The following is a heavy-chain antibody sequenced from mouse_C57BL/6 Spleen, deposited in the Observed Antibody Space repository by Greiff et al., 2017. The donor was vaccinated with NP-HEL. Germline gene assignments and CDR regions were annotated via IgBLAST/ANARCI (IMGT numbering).Heavy chain of an antibody. CDR1: GFSLTSYG. V-gene: IGHV2-5*01. D-gene: IGHD1-1*01. J-gene: IGHJ4*01. CDR3: AKTGGSSYYAMDY. CDR2: IWRGGGT. Sequence: VNVVESGPGLVQPSQSLSITCTVSGFSLTSYGVHWVRQSPGQGLEWLGVIWRGGGTDYNAALMSRLSITKDNSKSQVFFKMNSLQADDTAIYYCAKTGGSSYYAMDYWGQGTSVTVSS.